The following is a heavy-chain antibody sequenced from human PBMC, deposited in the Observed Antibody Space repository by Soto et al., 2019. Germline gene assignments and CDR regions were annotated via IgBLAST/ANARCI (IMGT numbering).Heavy chain of an antibody. D-gene: IGHD2-2*01. Sequence: QVQLVQSGAEVKKPGSSVKVACKVSGDTFSNYAINWVRQAPGQGLEWMGAIGPIFSTSNYAQKFQGRVTITADEFTITTYIELSGLRSGDTATYGSQRETSAPGTIREEAYDMWGQGRQVTVS. V-gene: IGHV1-69*12. CDR3: QRETSAPGTIREEAYDM. CDR1: GDTFSNYA. CDR2: IGPIFSTS. J-gene: IGHJ3*02.